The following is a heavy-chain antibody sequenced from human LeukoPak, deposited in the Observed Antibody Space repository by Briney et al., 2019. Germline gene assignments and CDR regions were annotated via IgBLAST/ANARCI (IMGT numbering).Heavy chain of an antibody. D-gene: IGHD3-16*01. CDR2: IYHSGST. CDR3: AVMSEWAYYFDY. V-gene: IGHV4-30-2*02. J-gene: IGHJ4*02. Sequence: SETLSLTCAVSGGSISSGGYSWSWIRQPPGKGLEWIGYIYHSGSTYYNPSPKSRVTISVDRSKNQFSLKLSSVTAADTAVYYCAVMSEWAYYFDYWGQGTLVTVSS. CDR1: GGSISSGGYS.